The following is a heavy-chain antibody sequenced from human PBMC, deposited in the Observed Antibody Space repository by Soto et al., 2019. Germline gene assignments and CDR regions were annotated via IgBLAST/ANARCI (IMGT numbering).Heavy chain of an antibody. D-gene: IGHD6-6*01. CDR1: GFSFSGYA. Sequence: VQLWESEGGLVQPGGSLRLSCVASGFSFSGYAMSWVRQAPGKGLVWVSSMSATGVSIYYADTVRGRFTISRDNSKNSLYLQMSSLRAEDTARYYCAKDSIPYSSSYDLDHWGRGALVTVSS. V-gene: IGHV3-23*01. CDR3: AKDSIPYSSSYDLDH. CDR2: MSATGVSI. J-gene: IGHJ4*02.